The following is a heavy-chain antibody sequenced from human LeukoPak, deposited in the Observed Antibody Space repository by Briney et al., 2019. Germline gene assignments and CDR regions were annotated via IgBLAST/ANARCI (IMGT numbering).Heavy chain of an antibody. CDR3: ARDPITMVRGTYYYYGMDV. J-gene: IGHJ6*02. CDR1: GGSISSYY. V-gene: IGHV4-59*01. Sequence: SETLSLTCTVSGGSISSYYWSWIRQPPGKGLEWIGYIYYSGSTNYNPSLKSRVTISVDTSKNQFSLKLSSVTAADAAVYYCARDPITMVRGTYYYYGMDVWGQGTTVTVSS. CDR2: IYYSGST. D-gene: IGHD3-10*01.